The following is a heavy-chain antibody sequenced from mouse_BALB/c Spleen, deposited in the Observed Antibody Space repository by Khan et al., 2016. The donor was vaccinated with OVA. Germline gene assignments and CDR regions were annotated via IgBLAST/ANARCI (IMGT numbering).Heavy chain of an antibody. CDR1: GYSITSDYA. Sequence: EVQLQESGPGLVKPSQSLSLTCTVTGYSITSDYAWNWIRQFPGNKLEWMGYISYSGSANYNPSLKSRISITRDTSEKQFFLQLNSVTTEDSATYYCARRYYYAHWYFDVWGAGTTVTVSS. CDR2: ISYSGSA. J-gene: IGHJ1*01. V-gene: IGHV3-2*02. D-gene: IGHD1-1*01. CDR3: ARRYYYAHWYFDV.